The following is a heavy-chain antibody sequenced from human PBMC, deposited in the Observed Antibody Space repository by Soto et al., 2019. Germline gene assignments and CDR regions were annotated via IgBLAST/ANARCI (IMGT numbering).Heavy chain of an antibody. CDR2: ISSSSSYT. CDR3: ARVGSSWPFDY. V-gene: IGHV3-11*06. CDR1: GFTFSYYY. D-gene: IGHD6-13*01. Sequence: PGGSLRLSCAASGFTFSYYYMSWIRQAPGKGLEWVSYISSSSSYTNYADSVKGRFTISRDNAKNSLYLQMNSLRAEDTAVYYCARVGSSWPFDYWGQGTLVTVSS. J-gene: IGHJ4*02.